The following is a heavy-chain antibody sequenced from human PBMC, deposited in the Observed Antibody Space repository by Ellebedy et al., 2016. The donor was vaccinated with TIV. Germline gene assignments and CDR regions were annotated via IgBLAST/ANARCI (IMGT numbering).Heavy chain of an antibody. CDR1: GGSISSYY. J-gene: IGHJ4*02. V-gene: IGHV4-59*01. D-gene: IGHD4-17*01. CDR2: IYYSGST. Sequence: MPSETLSLTCTVSGGSISSYYWSWIRQPPGKGLEWIGYIYYSGSTNYNPSLKSRVTISVDTSKNQFSLKPSSVTAADTAVYYCARGALNYGIDYWGQGTLVTVSS. CDR3: ARGALNYGIDY.